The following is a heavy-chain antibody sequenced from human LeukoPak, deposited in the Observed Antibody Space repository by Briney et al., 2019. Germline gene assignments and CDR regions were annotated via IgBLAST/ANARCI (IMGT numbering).Heavy chain of an antibody. CDR3: KGSSWYNYYYMDV. CDR2: ISSSSSTI. D-gene: IGHD6-13*01. Sequence: GGSPRLSCAASGFTFSNYAMNWVRQAPGKGLEWVSYISSSSSTIYYADSMKGRFTISRDNAKNSLYLQMSSLRDEDTAVYYCKGSSWYNYYYMDVWGKGTTVTVSS. CDR1: GFTFSNYA. J-gene: IGHJ6*03. V-gene: IGHV3-48*02.